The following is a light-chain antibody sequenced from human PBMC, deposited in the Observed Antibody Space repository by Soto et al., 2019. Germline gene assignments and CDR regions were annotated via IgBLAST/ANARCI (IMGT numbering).Light chain of an antibody. CDR1: QSVDSSY. CDR3: QQYARSPNT. Sequence: EIVLTQSPGTLSLSPGERAALSCRASQSVDSSYLTWYQQKPGQAPRPLIYDASTRATGIPDRFSDSGSGTDFTLTISRLEPEDFAVYYCQQYARSPNTFGQGTRLEIK. J-gene: IGKJ5*01. V-gene: IGKV3-20*01. CDR2: DAS.